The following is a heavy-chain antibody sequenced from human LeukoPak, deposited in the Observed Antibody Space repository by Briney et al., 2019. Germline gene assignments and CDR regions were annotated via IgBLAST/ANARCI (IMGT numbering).Heavy chain of an antibody. D-gene: IGHD2-2*01. CDR3: TRGDLVVVPGDTPQFNAFVI. J-gene: IGHJ3*02. V-gene: IGHV1-2*02. CDR1: GYIFSGHY. Sequence: PWASVKVSCKASGYIFSGHYIHWVRQAPGQGLEWMGWINPNTGGTKSPQKFQDRLTMTRDTSINTAYLDLTRLTSDDTALYYCTRGDLVVVPGDTPQFNAFVIWGQGTRVTISS. CDR2: INPNTGGT.